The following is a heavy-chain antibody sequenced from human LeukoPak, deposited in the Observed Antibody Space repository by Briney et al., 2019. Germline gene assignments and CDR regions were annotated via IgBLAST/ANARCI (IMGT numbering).Heavy chain of an antibody. CDR2: ISGSGGST. CDR1: GFTFSNHA. D-gene: IGHD3-22*01. Sequence: SGGSLRLSCAASGFTFSNHAMSWVRQAPGKGLEWVSAISGSGGSTYYADSVKGRFTISRDNSKSTLYLQMNSLRAEDTAVYYCAKDLGYCDSSGLDYWGQGTLVTVSS. V-gene: IGHV3-23*01. CDR3: AKDLGYCDSSGLDY. J-gene: IGHJ4*02.